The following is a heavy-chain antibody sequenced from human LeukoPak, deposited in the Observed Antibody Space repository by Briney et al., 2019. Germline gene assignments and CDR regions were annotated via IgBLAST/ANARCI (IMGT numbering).Heavy chain of an antibody. J-gene: IGHJ4*02. CDR3: ARGESYYYDSSGYYKFDY. V-gene: IGHV1-3*01. Sequence: ASGTVSFTAAGYIFTHYAIHWLRQAPGHRLEWMGWISAGNGNTKYSQSSQGRVTISRDTPATTAYMDPNSLRYEETAVYYCARGESYYYDSSGYYKFDYWGQGTLVTVSS. CDR2: ISAGNGNT. D-gene: IGHD3-22*01. CDR1: GYIFTHYA.